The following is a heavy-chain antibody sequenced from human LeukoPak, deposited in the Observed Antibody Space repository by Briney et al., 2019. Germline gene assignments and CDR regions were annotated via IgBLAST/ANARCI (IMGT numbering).Heavy chain of an antibody. J-gene: IGHJ4*02. D-gene: IGHD3-16*01. CDR3: ARDLTARGSFDY. CDR2: NYPTGDT. Sequence: SETLSLTCSVSGVSVTNYYWSWVRQPAGKRLEWIGRNYPTGDTIYNPSLKSRVTMSVDMSKNHLSLKLTSVTAADAAAYYCARDLTARGSFDYWGQGILVSVSS. V-gene: IGHV4-4*07. CDR1: GVSVTNYY.